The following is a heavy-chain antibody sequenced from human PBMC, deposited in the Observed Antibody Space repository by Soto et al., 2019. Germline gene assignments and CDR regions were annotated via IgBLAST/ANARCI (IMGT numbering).Heavy chain of an antibody. V-gene: IGHV3-30-3*01. D-gene: IGHD3-10*01. J-gene: IGHJ6*02. CDR1: GFTFSSYA. Sequence: QVQLVESGGGVVQPGRSLRLSCAASGFTFSSYAKHWVRQAPGKGLEWVAVISYDGSNKYYADSVKGRFTISRDNSKNTLYLQMNSLRAEDTAVYYCARDTPPRVPGAEGYYYYGMDVWGQGTTVTVSS. CDR3: ARDTPPRVPGAEGYYYYGMDV. CDR2: ISYDGSNK.